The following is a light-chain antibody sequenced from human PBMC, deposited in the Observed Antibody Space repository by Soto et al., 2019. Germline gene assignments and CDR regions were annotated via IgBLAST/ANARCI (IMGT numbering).Light chain of an antibody. CDR2: SAS. CDR3: QHYAGSSWT. V-gene: IGKV3-20*01. J-gene: IGKJ1*01. Sequence: EVVLTQSPGTLSLSPGERATLSCRASQSVSWYLAWYQHKPGQAPRVLIYSASTRATGIPDRFSGSGSGTDFPLTISRLEPEDFAVYYCQHYAGSSWTFGQGTKVEIK. CDR1: QSVSWY.